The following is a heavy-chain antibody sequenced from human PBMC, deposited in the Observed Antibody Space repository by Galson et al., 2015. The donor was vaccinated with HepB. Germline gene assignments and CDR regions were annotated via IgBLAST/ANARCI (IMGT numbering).Heavy chain of an antibody. V-gene: IGHV1-69*04. D-gene: IGHD3-10*01. CDR3: ASYGSGSYWGGFDY. J-gene: IGHJ4*02. CDR1: GGTFSSYA. Sequence: SCAASGGTFSSYAISWVRQAPGQGLEWMGRIIPILGIANYAQKFQGRVTITADKSTSTAYMELSSLRSEDTAVYYCASYGSGSYWGGFDYWGQGTLVTVSS. CDR2: IIPILGIA.